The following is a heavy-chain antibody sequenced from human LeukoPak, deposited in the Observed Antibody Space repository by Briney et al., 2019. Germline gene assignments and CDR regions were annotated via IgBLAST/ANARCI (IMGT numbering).Heavy chain of an antibody. CDR3: ATNKTMMTAAGMFDP. CDR2: VYSSGSP. D-gene: IGHD3-22*01. Sequence: SETLSLTCTVSRASIRTSTYYWGWLRQPPGKGLEWIGSVYSSGSPYYNPSFKSRLTISVDAYKNQISLRLRSVTASDTAVYYCATNKTMMTAAGMFDPWGPGTLVTVSS. CDR1: RASIRTSTYY. J-gene: IGHJ5*02. V-gene: IGHV4-39*01.